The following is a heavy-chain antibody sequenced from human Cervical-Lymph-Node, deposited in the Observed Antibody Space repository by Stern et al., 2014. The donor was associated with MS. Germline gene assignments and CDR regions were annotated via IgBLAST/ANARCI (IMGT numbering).Heavy chain of an antibody. J-gene: IGHJ4*02. CDR2: MNPNNGDT. Sequence: QVQLVQSGAEVKKPGASVKVSCKASGYTFTSYDINWVRQATGQGLEWMGWMNPNNGDTGFAQKFQGRVTMTRNTSISTAYMKLSSLRSEDTAVYYCASGVGLAAAGKVFDYWGQGTLVTVSS. CDR1: GYTFTSYD. CDR3: ASGVGLAAAGKVFDY. D-gene: IGHD6-13*01. V-gene: IGHV1-8*01.